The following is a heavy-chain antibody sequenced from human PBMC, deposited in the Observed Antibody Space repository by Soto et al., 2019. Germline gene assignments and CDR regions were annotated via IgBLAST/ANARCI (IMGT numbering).Heavy chain of an antibody. J-gene: IGHJ5*02. CDR1: GGSIGSGDFY. CDR3: ARGPVLRYFDWLSQDPKPNWFDP. D-gene: IGHD3-9*01. Sequence: SETLSLTCTVSGGSIGSGDFYWSWIRQHPGKGLEWIGYIYYSGSTYYIPSLRSRVTISVDTSKNQFSLKLSSVTAADTAVYYCARGPVLRYFDWLSQDPKPNWFDPWGQGTLVTVSS. V-gene: IGHV4-31*03. CDR2: IYYSGST.